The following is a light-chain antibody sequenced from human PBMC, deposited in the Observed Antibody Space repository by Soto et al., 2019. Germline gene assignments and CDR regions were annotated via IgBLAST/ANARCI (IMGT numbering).Light chain of an antibody. CDR1: QSVSSY. Sequence: EIVLTQSPATLSLSPGERATLSCRASQSVSSYLAWYQQKPGQAPRLLIYDASNRATGIPARFSGSGSGTDFTLTISSLEPEHFAVYYCQQRSNWPPITFGPGTRLEIK. J-gene: IGKJ5*01. CDR3: QQRSNWPPIT. V-gene: IGKV3-11*01. CDR2: DAS.